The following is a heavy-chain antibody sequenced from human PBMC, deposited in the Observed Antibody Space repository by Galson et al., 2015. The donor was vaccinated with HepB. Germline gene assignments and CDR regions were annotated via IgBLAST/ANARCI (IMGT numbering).Heavy chain of an antibody. D-gene: IGHD2-21*02. J-gene: IGHJ6*03. CDR3: ARATGDFGYYYYYYMDV. Sequence: SVKVSCKASGYTFTSYGISWVRQAPGQGLEWMGWISAYNGNTNYAQKLQGRVTMTTDTSTSTAYMELRSLRSDDTAVYYCARATGDFGYYYYYYMDVWGKGTTVTVSS. CDR2: ISAYNGNT. V-gene: IGHV1-18*01. CDR1: GYTFTSYG.